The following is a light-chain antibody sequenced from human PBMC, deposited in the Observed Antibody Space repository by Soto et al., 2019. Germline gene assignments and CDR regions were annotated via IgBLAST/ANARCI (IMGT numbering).Light chain of an antibody. CDR1: QGISSY. Sequence: IQLTQSPSSLSASVGDRVTITCRASQGISSYLGCYQQKPGKAPNLLIYDASTLHGGVPSRFSGGGSGTDFTLTISSLQPEDFATYYCQQVNGYPSTFGGGTKVDI. CDR2: DAS. CDR3: QQVNGYPST. J-gene: IGKJ4*01. V-gene: IGKV1-9*01.